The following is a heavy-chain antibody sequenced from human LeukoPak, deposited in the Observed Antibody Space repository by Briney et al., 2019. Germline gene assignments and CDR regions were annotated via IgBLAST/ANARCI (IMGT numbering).Heavy chain of an antibody. CDR2: IYPGDSDT. CDR3: ARHIWPGYYYMDV. D-gene: IGHD3-16*01. CDR1: GYSFTSYW. J-gene: IGHJ6*03. Sequence: EESLKISCKGSGYSFTSYWIGWVRQMPGKGLEWMGIIYPGDSDTRYSPSFQGQVTISADKSISTAYLQWSSLKASDTAMYYCARHIWPGYYYMDVWGKGTTVTVSS. V-gene: IGHV5-51*01.